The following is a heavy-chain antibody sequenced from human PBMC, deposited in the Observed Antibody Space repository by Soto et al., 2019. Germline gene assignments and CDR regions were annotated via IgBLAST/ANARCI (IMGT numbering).Heavy chain of an antibody. CDR1: GYSFAGYW. V-gene: IGHV5-10-1*01. Sequence: GESLKLSGKGSGYSFAGYWISWVRQMPGKGLEWMGRIDPSDSYTNYSPSFQGHVTISADKSISTAYLQWSSLKASDTAMYYCARQDYYYGMDVWGQGTTVTVSS. J-gene: IGHJ6*02. CDR2: IDPSDSYT. CDR3: ARQDYYYGMDV.